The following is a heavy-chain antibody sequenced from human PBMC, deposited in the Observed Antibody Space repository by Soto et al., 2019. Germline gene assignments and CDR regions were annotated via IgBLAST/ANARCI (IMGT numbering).Heavy chain of an antibody. D-gene: IGHD5-18*01. Sequence: EVRLVESGGGLVQPGGSLRLSCAASGFTFSAYSMNWVRQTPGKGLEWLSYIGLSDSIIYYGASVEGRFTISRDNARNSLYLQMNSLGAEDTAVYYCARGHSIDYWGQGTLVTVSS. J-gene: IGHJ4*02. CDR2: IGLSDSII. CDR3: ARGHSIDY. V-gene: IGHV3-48*01. CDR1: GFTFSAYS.